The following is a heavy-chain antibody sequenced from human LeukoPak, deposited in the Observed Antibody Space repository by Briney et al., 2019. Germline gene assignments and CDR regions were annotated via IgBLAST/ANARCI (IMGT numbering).Heavy chain of an antibody. CDR3: AKGVLGAGSLLEYFQH. J-gene: IGHJ1*01. V-gene: IGHV3-23*01. CDR2: ITTDGSGA. Sequence: GSLRLSCAASGFAFRNYDMIWVRQAPGRGLEWVSGITTDGSGAYYADSVKGRFTVSRDNSKNTVFLQMNSLRGEDAAIYYCAKGVLGAGSLLEYFQHWGQGTLVTVSS. CDR1: GFAFRNYD. D-gene: IGHD3-10*01.